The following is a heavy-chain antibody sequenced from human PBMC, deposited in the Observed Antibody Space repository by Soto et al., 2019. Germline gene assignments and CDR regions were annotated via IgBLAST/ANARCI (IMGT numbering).Heavy chain of an antibody. V-gene: IGHV4-30-4*01. CDR2: VYYTGST. D-gene: IGHD2-21*02. Sequence: SETLSLTCTVSGASIKSTDYYWSWIRQAPGKGLEWIGYVYYTGSTYYNPSLMSRLTISVDTSKNQFSLKLTSVTAAETAVYYCVRTAREGAVAPHWFDRWGQGTQVTVSS. J-gene: IGHJ5*02. CDR3: VRTAREGAVAPHWFDR. CDR1: GASIKSTDYY.